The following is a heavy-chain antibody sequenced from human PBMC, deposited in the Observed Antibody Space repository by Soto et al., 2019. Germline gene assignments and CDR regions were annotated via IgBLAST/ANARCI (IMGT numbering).Heavy chain of an antibody. CDR3: ARTFTVTE. CDR2: IYYSGST. V-gene: IGHV4-59*08. CDR1: GGSISSYY. Sequence: PSETLSLTCTVSGGSISSYYWSWIRQPPGKGLEWIGYIYYSGSTNYNPSLKSRVTISVDTSKNQFSLKLSSVTAADTAVYYCARTFTVTEWGQGTLVTVSS. D-gene: IGHD4-4*01. J-gene: IGHJ4*02.